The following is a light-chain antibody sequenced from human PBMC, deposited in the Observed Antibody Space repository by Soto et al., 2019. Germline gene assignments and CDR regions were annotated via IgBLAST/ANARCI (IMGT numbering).Light chain of an antibody. CDR1: SSNIGSNT. CDR2: SNN. CDR3: AVWDDSLNGVV. V-gene: IGLV1-44*01. Sequence: QSVLTQPPSASGTPGQRVTISCSGSSSNIGSNTVNWYQQLPGTAPKLFIYSNNQRPSGVPDRFSGSKSGTSASLAISGLQSEDEADYYCAVWDDSLNGVVFGGGTKVTVL. J-gene: IGLJ2*01.